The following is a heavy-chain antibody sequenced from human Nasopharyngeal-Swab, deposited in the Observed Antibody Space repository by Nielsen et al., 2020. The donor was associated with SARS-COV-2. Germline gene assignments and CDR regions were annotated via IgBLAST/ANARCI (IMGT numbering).Heavy chain of an antibody. CDR1: GFTFSSYD. Sequence: GGSLRLSCAASGFTFSSYDMHWVRQAPGKGLELVAVVSHDGSNKYYADSVKGRFTISRDNSKNTLFLQMSSLRGEDTAVYYCVHCSGGSCYSGFDHWGQGTLVTVSS. D-gene: IGHD2-15*01. CDR3: VHCSGGSCYSGFDH. CDR2: VSHDGSNK. J-gene: IGHJ4*02. V-gene: IGHV3-30*03.